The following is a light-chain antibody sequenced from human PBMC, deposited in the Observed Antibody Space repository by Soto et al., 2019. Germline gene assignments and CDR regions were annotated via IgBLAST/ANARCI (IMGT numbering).Light chain of an antibody. Sequence: DLQMTQSPSSISASVGDRVTITCRASQGITNRLAWYQQKPGQAPTLLIYEASNLQSGVPSRISGSGSGTDFTLTISSLQPEDFANYYCQQANSFPITFGQGTRLEIK. V-gene: IGKV1D-12*01. CDR1: QGITNR. CDR3: QQANSFPIT. CDR2: EAS. J-gene: IGKJ5*01.